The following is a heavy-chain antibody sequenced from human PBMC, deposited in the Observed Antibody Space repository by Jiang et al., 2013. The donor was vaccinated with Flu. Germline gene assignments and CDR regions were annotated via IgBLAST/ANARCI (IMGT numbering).Heavy chain of an antibody. V-gene: IGHV1-18*01. CDR2: ISTYTGNT. CDR1: GYTFTSYG. Sequence: GAEVKKPGASVKVSCKTSGYTFTSYGISWVRQAPGQGLEWMGWISTYTGNTHYAQKLQGRVTMTTDTSTTTAYMDLRSLRSDDTAVYYCARIPAASRVFDYWARNPGHRLL. D-gene: IGHD2-2*01. CDR3: ARIPAASRVFDY. J-gene: IGHJ4*01.